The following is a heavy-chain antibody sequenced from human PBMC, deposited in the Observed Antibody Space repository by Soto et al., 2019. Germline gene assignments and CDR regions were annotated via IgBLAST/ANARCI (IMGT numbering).Heavy chain of an antibody. CDR1: VYTFPCYY. CDR3: ARDPRVDFWSGHGPVSFAS. CDR2: INPSGGST. J-gene: IGHJ4*02. Sequence: XSVKVSCQASVYTFPCYYMHWVRQAPGQGLEWMGIINPSGGSTSYAQKFQGRVTMTRDTSTSTVYMELSSLRSEDTAVYYCARDPRVDFWSGHGPVSFASWGQGTLVTVSS. D-gene: IGHD3-3*01. V-gene: IGHV1-46*01.